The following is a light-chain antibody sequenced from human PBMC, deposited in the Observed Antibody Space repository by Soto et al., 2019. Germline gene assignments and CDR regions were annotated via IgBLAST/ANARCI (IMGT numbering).Light chain of an antibody. CDR3: SSYTSSSNYVV. V-gene: IGLV2-14*03. J-gene: IGLJ2*01. CDR1: SSDVGGYDY. Sequence: QSVLTQPASVSGSPGQSITISCTGTSSDVGGYDYVSWYQHHPGKAPKLMIYDVTNRPSGVSNRFSGSKSGNTASLTISGLQAEDAADYYCSSYTSSSNYVVFGRRTKPTVL. CDR2: DVT.